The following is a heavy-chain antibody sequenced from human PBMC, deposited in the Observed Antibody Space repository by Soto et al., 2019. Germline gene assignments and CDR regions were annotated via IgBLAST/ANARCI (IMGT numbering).Heavy chain of an antibody. V-gene: IGHV4-34*01. CDR2: INHSGST. CDR1: GGSFSGYY. Sequence: PSETLSLTCAVYGGSFSGYYWSWIRQPPGKGLEWIGEINHSGSTNYNPSLKSRVTISVDTSKNQFSLKLSSVTAADTAVYYCGRWLEAGYYFDYWGQGTLVT. CDR3: GRWLEAGYYFDY. J-gene: IGHJ4*02. D-gene: IGHD6-19*01.